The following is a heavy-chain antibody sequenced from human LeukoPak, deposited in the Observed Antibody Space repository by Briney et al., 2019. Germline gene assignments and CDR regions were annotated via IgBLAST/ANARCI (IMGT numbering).Heavy chain of an antibody. CDR3: AKLGCTGTICYANY. CDR2: ISGGGDSA. V-gene: IGHV3-23*01. J-gene: IGHJ4*02. Sequence: GGSLRLSCAASGFTVSSNYMSWVRQAPGKGLEWVSVISGGGDSADYADSMKGRFTISRDNSKNTLYLQMYSLRAEDTALYYCAKLGCTGTICYANYWGQGTLVTVSS. CDR1: GFTVSSNY. D-gene: IGHD2-2*01.